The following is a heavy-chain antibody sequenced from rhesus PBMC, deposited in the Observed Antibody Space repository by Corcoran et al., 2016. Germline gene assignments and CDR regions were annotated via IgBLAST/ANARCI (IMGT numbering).Heavy chain of an antibody. V-gene: IGHV1S9*01. D-gene: IGHD4-29*01. Sequence: QVQLVQSGAEVKKPGASVTLSCKASGSNFTSYDINWVRKAPGQVLEWMGWINPSNGNTGYAQKFQGRVTMTRDTSTSTAYMELSSLRSEDTAVYYCTRNGREWDAFDFWGQGLRVTVSS. CDR1: GSNFTSYD. CDR3: TRNGREWDAFDF. CDR2: INPSNGNT. J-gene: IGHJ3*01.